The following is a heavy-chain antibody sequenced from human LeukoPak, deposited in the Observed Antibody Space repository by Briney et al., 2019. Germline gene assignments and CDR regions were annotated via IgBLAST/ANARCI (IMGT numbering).Heavy chain of an antibody. J-gene: IGHJ6*02. CDR1: GYTFTSYG. Sequence: ASVKVSCKASGYTFTSYGISWVRQAPGQGLEWMGWISAYNGNTNYAQKLQGRVTMTTDTSTSTAYMELRSLRSDDTAVYYCASNNDVTLLGYYYYGMDVWGQGTTVTVSS. CDR2: ISAYNGNT. CDR3: ASNNDVTLLGYYYYGMDV. D-gene: IGHD1/OR15-1a*01. V-gene: IGHV1-18*01.